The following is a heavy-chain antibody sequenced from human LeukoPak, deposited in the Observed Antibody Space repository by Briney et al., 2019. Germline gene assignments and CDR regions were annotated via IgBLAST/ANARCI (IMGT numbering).Heavy chain of an antibody. J-gene: IGHJ4*02. CDR3: TRGNSGSYREFDY. Sequence: PSETLSLTCTVSGGSISSYYWSWIRQPAGKGLEWIGRIYTSGSTNYNASLKSRVSMSVDTSKNQFSLKLSSVTAADTAVFYCTRGNSGSYREFDYWGQGTLVTVSS. CDR2: IYTSGST. V-gene: IGHV4-4*07. CDR1: GGSISSYY. D-gene: IGHD1-26*01.